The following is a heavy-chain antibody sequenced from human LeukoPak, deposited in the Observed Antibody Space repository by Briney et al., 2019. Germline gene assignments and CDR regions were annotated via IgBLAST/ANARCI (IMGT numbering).Heavy chain of an antibody. CDR1: GGTFSSYA. J-gene: IGHJ4*02. Sequence: SVKVSCKASGGTFSSYAISWGRQAPGQGLEWMGRIIPIFGIANYAQKFQVKVTITADKSTSTAYMHLSSLRSEDAAVYYCASTVEMATEYYFDYWGQGTLVTVSS. V-gene: IGHV1-69*04. CDR2: IIPIFGIA. CDR3: ASTVEMATEYYFDY. D-gene: IGHD5-24*01.